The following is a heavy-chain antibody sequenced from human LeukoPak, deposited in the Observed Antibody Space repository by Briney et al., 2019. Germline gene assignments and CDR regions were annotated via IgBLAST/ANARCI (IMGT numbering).Heavy chain of an antibody. V-gene: IGHV1-8*01. CDR2: MNPNSGNT. CDR1: GYTFTSYD. D-gene: IGHD3-3*01. CDR3: ARGSQTLRFLEWLAYYFDY. J-gene: IGHJ4*02. Sequence: ASVKVSCKASGYTFTSYDINWVRQATGQGLEWMGWMNPNSGNTGYAQKFQGRVTMTRNTSISTAYMELSSLRSEDTAVYYCARGSQTLRFLEWLAYYFDYWGQGTPVTVSS.